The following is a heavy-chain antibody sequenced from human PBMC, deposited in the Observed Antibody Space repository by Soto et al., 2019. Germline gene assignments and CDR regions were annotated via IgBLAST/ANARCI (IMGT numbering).Heavy chain of an antibody. CDR3: ARDGGDYGGVNWFDP. V-gene: IGHV4-30-4*01. CDR1: GGSISSGDYY. J-gene: IGHJ5*02. Sequence: QVQLQESGPGLVKPSQTLSLTCTVSGGSISSGDYYWSWIRQPPGKGLEWIGYIYDSGSTYYNPSLKSRVTISVDASKNQFSLKLSSVTAADTAVYYCARDGGDYGGVNWFDPWGQGTLVTVSS. D-gene: IGHD3-16*01. CDR2: IYDSGST.